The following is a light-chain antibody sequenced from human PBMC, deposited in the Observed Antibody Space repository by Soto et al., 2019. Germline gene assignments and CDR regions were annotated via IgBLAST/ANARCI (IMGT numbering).Light chain of an antibody. CDR1: SSDVGAYNY. CDR2: EVS. CDR3: SSYTSGSTWV. V-gene: IGLV2-14*01. J-gene: IGLJ3*02. Sequence: QSVLTQPVSVSGSPGQSITISCTGTSSDVGAYNYVSWYQQHPGKAPKLMIYEVSNRPSGVSNRFSGSKSGNTASLTISGLQAEDEGDYYCSSYTSGSTWVFGGGTKLTVL.